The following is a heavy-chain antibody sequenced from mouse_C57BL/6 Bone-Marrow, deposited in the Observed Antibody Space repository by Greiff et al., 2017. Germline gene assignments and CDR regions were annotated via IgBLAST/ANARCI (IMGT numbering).Heavy chain of an antibody. CDR2: ISNGGGST. CDR1: GFTFSDYY. V-gene: IGHV5-12*01. Sequence: DVHLVESGGGLVQPGGSLKLSCAASGFTFSDYYMYWVRQTPEKRLEWVAYISNGGGSTYYPDTVKGRFTISRDNAKSTLYLQMSRLKSEDTAMYYCARLYWCDFDYWGQGTTLTVSS. D-gene: IGHD1-1*01. J-gene: IGHJ2*01. CDR3: ARLYWCDFDY.